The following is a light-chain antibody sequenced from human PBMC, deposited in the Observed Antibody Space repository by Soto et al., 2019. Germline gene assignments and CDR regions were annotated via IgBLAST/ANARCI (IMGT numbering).Light chain of an antibody. CDR3: QNYGSAPLI. V-gene: IGKV1-27*01. J-gene: IGKJ4*01. CDR2: SAS. Sequence: DIQMTQSPSSLSASVGDRVTITCRASQGISSYLAWYRQKPGKVPKVLIYSASALQSGVPSRFSGSGSGTDFTLTISSLQPEDVATYYCQNYGSAPLIFGGGTKVEIK. CDR1: QGISSY.